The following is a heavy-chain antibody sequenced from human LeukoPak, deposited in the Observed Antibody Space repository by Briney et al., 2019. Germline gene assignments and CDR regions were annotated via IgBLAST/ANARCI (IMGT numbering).Heavy chain of an antibody. CDR3: ARVRWVVPAARGAFDI. V-gene: IGHV4-34*01. CDR2: ISHSGST. Sequence: SETLSLTCAVYGGSFSGYYWSWIRQPPGKGLEWIGEISHSGSTNYNPSLKSRVTISVDTSKNQFSLKLSSVTAADTAVYYCARVRWVVPAARGAFDIWGQGTMVTVSS. D-gene: IGHD2-2*01. CDR1: GGSFSGYY. J-gene: IGHJ3*02.